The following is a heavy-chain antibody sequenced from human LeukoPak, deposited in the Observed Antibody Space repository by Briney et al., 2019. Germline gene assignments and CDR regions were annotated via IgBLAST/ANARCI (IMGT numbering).Heavy chain of an antibody. CDR1: GFTLSDYY. D-gene: IGHD3-3*01. Sequence: RGSLRLSCAASGFTLSDYYMSGIRQAPGKGLEGVAYISSTGRTIFYADSVKGRFPISRDNAKNSLYLQINKLRAEDTAVYYCARSRITIFGVVKGANMDVWGQGTTVTVSS. V-gene: IGHV3-11*01. J-gene: IGHJ6*02. CDR2: ISSTGRTI. CDR3: ARSRITIFGVVKGANMDV.